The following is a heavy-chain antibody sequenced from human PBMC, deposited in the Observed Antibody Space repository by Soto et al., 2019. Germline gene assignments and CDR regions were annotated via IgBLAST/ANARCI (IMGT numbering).Heavy chain of an antibody. CDR2: MNPNSGNT. CDR1: GYTFTSYD. CDR3: AREHLYYDILTGYYRGKNYYYYMDV. D-gene: IGHD3-9*01. Sequence: GASVKVSCKASGYTFTSYDINWVRQATGQGLEWMGWMNPNSGNTGYAQKFQGRVTMTRNTSISTAYMELSSLRSEDTAVYYCAREHLYYDILTGYYRGKNYYYYMDVWGQGTTVTVSS. V-gene: IGHV1-8*01. J-gene: IGHJ6*03.